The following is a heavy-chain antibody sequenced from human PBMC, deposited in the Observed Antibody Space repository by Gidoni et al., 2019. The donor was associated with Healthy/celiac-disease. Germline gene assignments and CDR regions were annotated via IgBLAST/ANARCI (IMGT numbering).Heavy chain of an antibody. J-gene: IGHJ5*02. Sequence: QVQLQQWGAGLLKPSETLSLTCAVYGGSFSGYYWSWIRQPPGKGLEWIGEIHHSGSPNYNPPLKGRVTISVDTSKNQFSLKLSSVTAADTAVYYCARGPNPYKGFSGGATPGGTGGWFDPWGQGTLVTVSS. D-gene: IGHD1-26*01. V-gene: IGHV4-34*01. CDR1: GGSFSGYY. CDR3: ARGPNPYKGFSGGATPGGTGGWFDP. CDR2: IHHSGSP.